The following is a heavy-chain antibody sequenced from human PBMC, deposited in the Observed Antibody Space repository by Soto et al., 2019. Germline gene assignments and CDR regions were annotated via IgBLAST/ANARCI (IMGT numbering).Heavy chain of an antibody. J-gene: IGHJ4*02. D-gene: IGHD4-17*01. V-gene: IGHV3-48*01. Sequence: EVQLVESGGGLVQPGESLRLSCAASGFTFSTYSMNWVRQAPGKGLEWLSFISRTSRVIYYADSVKGRFTISRDNAKNSLYLQMNSLRAEDTAVYYCARDHARDSGDYGDYWGQGTLVTVSS. CDR2: ISRTSRVI. CDR1: GFTFSTYS. CDR3: ARDHARDSGDYGDY.